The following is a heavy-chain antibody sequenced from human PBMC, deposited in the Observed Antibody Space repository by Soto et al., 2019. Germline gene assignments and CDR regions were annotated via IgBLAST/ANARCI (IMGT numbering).Heavy chain of an antibody. Sequence: GGSLRLSXAASGFTFSSYSMNWVRQAPGKGLEWVSSISSSSSYIYYADSVKGRFTISRDNAKNSLYLQMNSLRAEDTAVYYCARDTIAMVRGGDYYYYGMDVWGQGTTVTVSS. CDR3: ARDTIAMVRGGDYYYYGMDV. J-gene: IGHJ6*02. V-gene: IGHV3-21*01. CDR2: ISSSSSYI. D-gene: IGHD3-10*01. CDR1: GFTFSSYS.